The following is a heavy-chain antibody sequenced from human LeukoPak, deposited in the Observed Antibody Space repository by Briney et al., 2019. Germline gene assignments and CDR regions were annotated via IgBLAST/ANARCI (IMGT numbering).Heavy chain of an antibody. Sequence: GGSLRLSCAASGFPFSTYSMHWVRQAPGKGLEYVSAISRNGGSTFYANSVRGRFTISRDNSKNTVYLQMGSLRAEDMAVYYCARDGAYGDYDYWGQGTLVTVSS. V-gene: IGHV3-64*01. CDR2: ISRNGGST. J-gene: IGHJ4*02. CDR1: GFPFSTYS. CDR3: ARDGAYGDYDY. D-gene: IGHD4-17*01.